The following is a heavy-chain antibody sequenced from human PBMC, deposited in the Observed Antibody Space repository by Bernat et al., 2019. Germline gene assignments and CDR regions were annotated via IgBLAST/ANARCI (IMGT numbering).Heavy chain of an antibody. V-gene: IGHV1-24*01. CDR1: GYTLTEIS. Sequence: QVQLVQSGAEVKKPGASVRVSCKVSGYTLTEISMHWVRQAPGKGLEWMGHFDPEDGKTIYAQEFQGRVTMTEDISTDTVYLDLNSLRSEDTAVYYCAVGGSGSPIYGGPYYYRFMEVWGEGTTVTVSS. D-gene: IGHD1-26*01. CDR2: FDPEDGKT. J-gene: IGHJ6*03. CDR3: AVGGSGSPIYGGPYYYRFMEV.